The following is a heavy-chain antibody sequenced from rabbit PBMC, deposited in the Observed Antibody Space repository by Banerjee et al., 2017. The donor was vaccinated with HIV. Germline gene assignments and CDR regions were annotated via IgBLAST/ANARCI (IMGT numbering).Heavy chain of an antibody. Sequence: QEQLEESGGGLVQPEGSLKLFCKASGFSFSSSYYMCWVRQAPGKGLEWIGCIVSSSSDTYYASWAKGRFSISRENTQNTVSLQMNSLTAADTATYFCVREAGYGGYGDGNLWGPGTLVTVS. CDR2: IVSSSSDT. J-gene: IGHJ4*01. D-gene: IGHD6-1*01. V-gene: IGHV1S45*01. CDR1: GFSFSSSYY. CDR3: VREAGYGGYGDGNL.